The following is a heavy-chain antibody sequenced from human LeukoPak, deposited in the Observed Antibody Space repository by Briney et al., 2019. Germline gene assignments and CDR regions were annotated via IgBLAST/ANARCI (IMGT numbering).Heavy chain of an antibody. CDR2: IYYSGST. CDR1: GGSISSSSYC. V-gene: IGHV4-39*07. Sequence: SETLSLTCTVSGGSISSSSYCWGWIRQPPGKGLEWIGSIYYSGSTYYNPSLKSRVTISVDTSKNQFSLKLSSVTAADTAVYYCARVIKGGDYAPYYFDYWGQGTLVTVSS. J-gene: IGHJ4*02. CDR3: ARVIKGGDYAPYYFDY. D-gene: IGHD4-17*01.